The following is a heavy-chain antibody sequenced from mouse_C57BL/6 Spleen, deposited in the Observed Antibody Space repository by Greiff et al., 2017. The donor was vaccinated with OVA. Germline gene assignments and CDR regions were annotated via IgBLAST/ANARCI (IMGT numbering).Heavy chain of an antibody. J-gene: IGHJ2*01. D-gene: IGHD2-4*01. CDR1: GFTFSDAW. CDR3: TTYYDYDRVFDY. V-gene: IGHV6-6*01. CDR2: IRNKANNHAT. Sequence: EVKLLESGGGLVQPGGSMKLSCAASGFTFSDAWMDWVRQSPEKGLEWVAEIRNKANNHATYYAESVKGRFTISRDDSKSSVYLQMNSLRAEDTGIYYCTTYYDYDRVFDYWGQGTTLTVSS.